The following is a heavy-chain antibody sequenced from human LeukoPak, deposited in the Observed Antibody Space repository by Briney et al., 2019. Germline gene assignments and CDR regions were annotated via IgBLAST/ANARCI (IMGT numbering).Heavy chain of an antibody. J-gene: IGHJ5*02. CDR2: IYYSGST. CDR1: GGSIISSSYY. V-gene: IGHV4-39*01. CDR3: AGARANWFDP. D-gene: IGHD3-10*01. Sequence: SETLSLTCTVSGGSIISSSYYWGWIRQPPGKGLEWIGSIYYSGSTYYNPSLKSRVTISVDTSKNQFSLKLSSVTAADTAVYYCAGARANWFDPWGQGTLVTVSS.